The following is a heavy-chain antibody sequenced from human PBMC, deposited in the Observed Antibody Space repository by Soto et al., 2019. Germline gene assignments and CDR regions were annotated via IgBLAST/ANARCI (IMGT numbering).Heavy chain of an antibody. CDR2: IYYNGST. D-gene: IGHD6-13*01. J-gene: IGHJ4*02. CDR1: WLTMSSASYY. V-gene: IGHV4-31*03. Sequence: TLSLTCSVPWLTMSSASYYWRWILQHPGKGLEWVGNIYYNGSTYYSPSLKSRVTVWFDTSKNQFSLRLTSVTAADTAVYYCARYRISGSWSKFDYWGQGTRVTVSS. CDR3: ARYRISGSWSKFDY.